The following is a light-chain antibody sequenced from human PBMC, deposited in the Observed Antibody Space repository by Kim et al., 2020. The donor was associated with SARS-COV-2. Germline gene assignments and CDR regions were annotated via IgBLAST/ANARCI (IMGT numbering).Light chain of an antibody. CDR1: QDISTW. V-gene: IGKV1-12*01. J-gene: IGKJ4*01. Sequence: DIQMTQSPSSVSASVGDRVTITCRASQDISTWLAWYQQRPGKVPKLLIYAASSLQSGVPSRFSGSGSGTDFTLTISSLQPEDFATYYCQQANNFPLTFGGGTKLEI. CDR2: AAS. CDR3: QQANNFPLT.